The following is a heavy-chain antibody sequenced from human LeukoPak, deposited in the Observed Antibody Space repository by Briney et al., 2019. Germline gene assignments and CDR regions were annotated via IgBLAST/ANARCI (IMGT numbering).Heavy chain of an antibody. J-gene: IGHJ6*03. V-gene: IGHV3-7*01. CDR3: AKGGGYEAQYYYYYLDV. CDR1: GFTFSSYW. Sequence: GGSLRLSCAASGFTFSSYWMSWVRQAPGKGLEWVANIKKDGSEKYYVDSVKGRFTISRDNAKTSLYLQMNSLRAEDTAVYYCAKGGGYEAQYYYYYLDVWGKGTTVTISS. CDR2: IKKDGSEK. D-gene: IGHD5-12*01.